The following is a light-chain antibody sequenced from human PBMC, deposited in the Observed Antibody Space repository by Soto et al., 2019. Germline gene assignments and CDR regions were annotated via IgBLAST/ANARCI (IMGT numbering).Light chain of an antibody. CDR3: QQDLRPPLT. Sequence: EIVLTQSPGTLSLSAGERGYLXCRASQSVSSNLAWYQQKPGQAPRLLIYGASTRATGIPARFSGSGSGTEFTLTISSLQPEDFATYYCQQDLRPPLTFGPGTKVDTK. CDR1: QSVSSN. V-gene: IGKV3-15*01. CDR2: GAS. J-gene: IGKJ3*01.